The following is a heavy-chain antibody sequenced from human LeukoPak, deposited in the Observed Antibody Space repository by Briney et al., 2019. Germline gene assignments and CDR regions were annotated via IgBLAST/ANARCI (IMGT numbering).Heavy chain of an antibody. J-gene: IGHJ6*03. Sequence: PGGSLRLSCVASGFTFSSYAINSVRQAPGRGLEWVSIISGSGDNTNYADSVKGRFTISRDNSKNTLYLQMNSLRTEDTAVYYCAKDERVILTNMDVWGKGTTVTISS. CDR3: AKDERVILTNMDV. D-gene: IGHD2-21*01. V-gene: IGHV3-23*01. CDR1: GFTFSSYA. CDR2: ISGSGDNT.